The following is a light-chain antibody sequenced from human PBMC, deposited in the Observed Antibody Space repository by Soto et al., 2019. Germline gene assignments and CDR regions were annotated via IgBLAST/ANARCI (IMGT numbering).Light chain of an antibody. Sequence: EVVLTQSPATLSLSPGERATLSCTASQSVATYVAWYQQKPGQAPRLLIHDASNRVAGIPARFSGSGSGTEFTLTIISLEPEDFAVYYCQQRMAWPPITFGQGTRLEIK. CDR2: DAS. V-gene: IGKV3-11*01. CDR1: QSVATY. CDR3: QQRMAWPPIT. J-gene: IGKJ5*01.